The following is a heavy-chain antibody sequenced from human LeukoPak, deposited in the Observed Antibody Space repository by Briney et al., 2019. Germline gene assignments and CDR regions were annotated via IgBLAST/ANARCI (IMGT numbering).Heavy chain of an antibody. V-gene: IGHV4-59*08. CDR1: GGSISSYY. J-gene: IGHJ3*02. Sequence: SETLSLTCTVSGGSISSYYWSWIRQPPGEGLEWIGYIYYSGSTNYNPSLKSRVTISVDTSKNQFSLKLSSVTAADTAVYYCARHPRQAAFDIWGQGTMVTVSS. CDR3: ARHPRQAAFDI. D-gene: IGHD6-6*01. CDR2: IYYSGST.